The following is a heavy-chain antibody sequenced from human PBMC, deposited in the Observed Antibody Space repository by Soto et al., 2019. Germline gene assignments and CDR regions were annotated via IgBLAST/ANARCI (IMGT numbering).Heavy chain of an antibody. CDR2: IYRDGNT. Sequence: GGSLRLSCAASTSGFGGSNYMTWVRQAPGKGLEWVSVIYRDGNTYYVDSVKGRFTISRDNSKNTLYLQMNSLRGEDTAVYYCARGRFGMDVWGQGTTVTVSS. CDR3: ARGRFGMDV. V-gene: IGHV3-53*01. J-gene: IGHJ6*02. CDR1: TSGFGGSNY.